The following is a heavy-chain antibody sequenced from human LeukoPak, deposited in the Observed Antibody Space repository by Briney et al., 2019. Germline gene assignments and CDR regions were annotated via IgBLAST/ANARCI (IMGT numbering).Heavy chain of an antibody. V-gene: IGHV3-23*01. Sequence: GGSLRHSCVASGFPVSRYAMGRIRKAPRERRESLSAISPTTGTTFYAFCVKGRFTISRDNSENTLFLQMNSLSAEDTGVYYCATKTSIGDRYFRYGGKGALVTVS. CDR1: GFPVSRYA. J-gene: IGHJ4*02. D-gene: IGHD4-17*01. CDR3: ATKTSIGDRYFRY. CDR2: ISPTTGTT.